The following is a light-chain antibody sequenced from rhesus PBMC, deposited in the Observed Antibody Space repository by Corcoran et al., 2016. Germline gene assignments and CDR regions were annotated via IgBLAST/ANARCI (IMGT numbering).Light chain of an antibody. CDR1: ENVNNY. CDR3: QHGYGTPLT. J-gene: IGKJ4*01. V-gene: IGKV1-74*01. CDR2: KAS. Sequence: DIQMTQSPSSLSASVGDRATITCRASENVNNYFNWYQQKPGKAPKLVDYKASTLQSGVTSRFSGSGSGTDYTVTIGSLQPEDVAAYYWQHGYGTPLTFGGGTKVELK.